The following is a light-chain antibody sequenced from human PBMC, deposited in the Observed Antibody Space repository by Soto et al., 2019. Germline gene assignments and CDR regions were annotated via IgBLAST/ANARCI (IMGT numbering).Light chain of an antibody. J-gene: IGLJ3*02. Sequence: QSALTQPPSASGSPGQSVTISCTGTSSDVGAYNYVSWYQQYPGKAPKLMIYEVSKRPSGVPDRFSGSKSGKTASLTVSGLQAEDEADYYCSSYAGSNIGVFGGGTQLTVL. CDR1: SSDVGAYNY. CDR2: EVS. CDR3: SSYAGSNIGV. V-gene: IGLV2-8*01.